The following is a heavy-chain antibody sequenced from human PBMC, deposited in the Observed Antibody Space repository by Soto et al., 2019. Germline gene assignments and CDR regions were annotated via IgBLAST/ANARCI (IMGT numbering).Heavy chain of an antibody. CDR3: ARMESDGTLKCFDP. J-gene: IGHJ5*02. CDR2: MNPGSGKT. V-gene: IGHV1-8*02. D-gene: IGHD1-1*01. CDR1: GYTFINFD. Sequence: ASVKVSCKASGYTFINFDISWVRQAAGQGLEWLGWMNPGSGKTGYASKFQGRVAMTRDASTGTSHLELSSLTSDDTAVYYCARMESDGTLKCFDPWGQGTLVTVSS.